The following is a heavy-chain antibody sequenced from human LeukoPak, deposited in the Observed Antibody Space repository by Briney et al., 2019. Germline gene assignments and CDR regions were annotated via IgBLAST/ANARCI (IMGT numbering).Heavy chain of an antibody. J-gene: IGHJ6*02. Sequence: GGSLRLSCAASGFTFSNDWMSWVRQAPGKGLEWVANINQDGSEKYSVDSVKGRFTIPRDNAKNSLYLQMDSLRAEDTAVYYCARDLVVVGSYFYYGMDVWGQGTTVTVSS. V-gene: IGHV3-7*01. CDR3: ARDLVVVGSYFYYGMDV. D-gene: IGHD2-21*01. CDR2: INQDGSEK. CDR1: GFTFSNDW.